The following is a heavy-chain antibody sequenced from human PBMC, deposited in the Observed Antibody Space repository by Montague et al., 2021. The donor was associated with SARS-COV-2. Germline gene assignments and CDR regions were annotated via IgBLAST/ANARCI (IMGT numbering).Heavy chain of an antibody. J-gene: IGHJ3*02. CDR2: FYHSGSI. V-gene: IGHV4-30-2*01. Sequence: TLSLTCSVSGGSIRSGGYSWSWIRQPPGKGLEWIGYFYHSGSIYYNPSLKSRVTISVDRSKNHFSLKLTSVIAADTAVYYCARGWGGTYSDDAFDIWGQGTMVTVSS. D-gene: IGHD1-26*01. CDR1: GGSIRSGGYS. CDR3: ARGWGGTYSDDAFDI.